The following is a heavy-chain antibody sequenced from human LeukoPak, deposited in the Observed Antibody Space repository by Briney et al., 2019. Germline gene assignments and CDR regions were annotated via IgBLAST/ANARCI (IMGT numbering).Heavy chain of an antibody. CDR3: AKGSRDSRPYYFDF. V-gene: IGHV3-23*01. CDR1: GFTLNSYA. D-gene: IGHD3-10*01. J-gene: IGHJ4*02. CDR2: VTGSGGDT. Sequence: GGSLRLSCAASGFTLNSYAMSWVRQAPGKVLEWVSAVTGSGGDTYHADSVKGRFTISRDNSKNTLYLQMNSLRAEDTAVYYCAKGSRDSRPYYFDFWGQGTLVTVSS.